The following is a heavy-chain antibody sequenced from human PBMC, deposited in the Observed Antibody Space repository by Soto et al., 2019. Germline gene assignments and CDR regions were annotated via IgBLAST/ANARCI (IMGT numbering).Heavy chain of an antibody. CDR2: LTASTGGP. CDR1: GLMLSNSS. CDR3: AHEGPTLLKPPFDY. J-gene: IGHJ4*02. Sequence: GGSLRLSCAASGLMLSNSSMSWVRQAPGRGLEWVSGLTASTGGPYYADSVKGRFTISRDTSKNTLYLQMDSLRAEDTAVYFCAHEGPTLLKPPFDYWGQRTLVTVSS. D-gene: IGHD3-16*01. V-gene: IGHV3-23*01.